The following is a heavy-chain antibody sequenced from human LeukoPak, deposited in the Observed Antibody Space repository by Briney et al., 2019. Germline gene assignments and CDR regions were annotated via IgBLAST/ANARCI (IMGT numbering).Heavy chain of an antibody. D-gene: IGHD4-17*01. V-gene: IGHV3-13*01. Sequence: HAGGSLRLSCAASGLSFSSYDMHWVRQATGKGLEWVSAIVTKGDTYYSDSVRGRFTISRENGKNSLYLQMNSLRAGDTAGYYCAREMSDTVTWGWYFDLWGRGTLVTVSS. CDR3: AREMSDTVTWGWYFDL. CDR1: GLSFSSYD. J-gene: IGHJ2*01. CDR2: IVTKGDT.